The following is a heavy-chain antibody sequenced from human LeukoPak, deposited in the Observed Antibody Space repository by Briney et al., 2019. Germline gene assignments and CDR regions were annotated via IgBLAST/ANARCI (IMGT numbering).Heavy chain of an antibody. CDR1: GFPFSITP. V-gene: IGHV3-23*01. Sequence: GGPLTLSCALSGFPFSITPMRWVRPPRGRGREWVSAISGSGGNTYYADSVKGPFTISRDNSKNTLYLQMNSLRAEDTAVYYCANLIAVAQNWFDPWGQGTLVTVSS. D-gene: IGHD6-19*01. CDR3: ANLIAVAQNWFDP. CDR2: ISGSGGNT. J-gene: IGHJ5*02.